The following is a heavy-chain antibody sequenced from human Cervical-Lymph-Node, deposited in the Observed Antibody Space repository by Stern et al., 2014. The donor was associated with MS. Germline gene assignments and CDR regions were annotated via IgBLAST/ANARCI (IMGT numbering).Heavy chain of an antibody. CDR2: IYPGDSDT. J-gene: IGHJ4*02. Sequence: EVQLVESGAEVKKPGESLKISCEGSGYSFSDYWIGWVRQMPGKGLEWMGIIYPGDSDTRYRPSFQGQVTISVDKSISTAYLQWNSLKASDTAMYYCARHSRLGGGTDFFDNWGQGTLVTVSS. CDR3: ARHSRLGGGTDFFDN. CDR1: GYSFSDYW. V-gene: IGHV5-51*01. D-gene: IGHD1-26*01.